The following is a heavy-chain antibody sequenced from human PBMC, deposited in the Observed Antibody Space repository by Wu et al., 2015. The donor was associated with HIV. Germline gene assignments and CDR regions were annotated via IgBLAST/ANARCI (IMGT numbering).Heavy chain of an antibody. CDR3: AREPAAGWVAGY. CDR1: GFDFNSHV. J-gene: IGHJ4*02. V-gene: IGHV1-2*02. D-gene: IGHD6-13*01. Sequence: QVQLVQSGDEVKNPGASVEVSCKASGFDFNSHVISWVRQAPGQGLEWMGWINPKNGDTNYAQNFQDRVTMTRDTSINTAYLDLIRLTFDDTAVYFCAREPAAGWVAGYWGQGTLVTVSS. CDR2: INPKNGDT.